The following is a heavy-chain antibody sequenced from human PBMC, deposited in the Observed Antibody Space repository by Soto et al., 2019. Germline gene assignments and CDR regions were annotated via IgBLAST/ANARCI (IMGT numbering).Heavy chain of an antibody. CDR3: ARGHLWLED. CDR2: IHYSGST. CDR1: GVSISGFY. Sequence: QVQLQGSGPGLVRPSETLSLTCGVSGVSISGFYWSWIRQPPGKGLDYIGYIHYSGSTYYNPSLRGRVTVSLDSSKNQFSLRLTSVTAADTAIYYCARGHLWLEDWGQGTLVTVSS. J-gene: IGHJ4*02. D-gene: IGHD3-3*01. V-gene: IGHV4-59*01.